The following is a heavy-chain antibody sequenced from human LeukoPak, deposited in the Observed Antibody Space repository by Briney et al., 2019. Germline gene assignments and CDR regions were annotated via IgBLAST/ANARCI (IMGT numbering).Heavy chain of an antibody. J-gene: IGHJ5*02. Sequence: SETLSLTCTVSGGSISSYYWGWIRQPPGKGLEWIGSIYYSGSTYYNPSLKSRVTISVDTSKNQFSLKLSSVTAADTAVYYCAHTAYYYGSGSYYNGISWGQGTLVTVSS. CDR1: GGSISSYY. CDR3: AHTAYYYGSGSYYNGIS. D-gene: IGHD3-10*01. CDR2: IYYSGST. V-gene: IGHV4-39*01.